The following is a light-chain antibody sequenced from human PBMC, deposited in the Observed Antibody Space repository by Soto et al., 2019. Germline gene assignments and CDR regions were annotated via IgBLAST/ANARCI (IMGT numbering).Light chain of an antibody. V-gene: IGLV1-40*01. Sequence: QSVLTQPPSVSGAPGQRVTISCTGSNSNIGAGYDVHWYQQLPGTSPKLLIYGNNNRPSGVPDRFSGSKSGTSASLAITGLQAEDEADYYCQSYDNSLSIGVFGGGTKVTVL. CDR1: NSNIGAGYD. CDR2: GNN. CDR3: QSYDNSLSIGV. J-gene: IGLJ2*01.